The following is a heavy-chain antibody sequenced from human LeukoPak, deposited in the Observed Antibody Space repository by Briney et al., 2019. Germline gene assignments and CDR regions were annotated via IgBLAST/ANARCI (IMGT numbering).Heavy chain of an antibody. CDR3: ARDASTVTTGLDY. CDR2: IWYDGSNK. J-gene: IGHJ4*02. CDR1: GFTFSTYG. D-gene: IGHD4-17*01. V-gene: IGHV3-33*01. Sequence: PGRSLRLSCAASGFTFSTYGMHWVRQAPGKGLEWVAVIWYDGSNKYYADSVKGRFTISRDNSKNTLYLQMNSLRAEDTAVYYCARDASTVTTGLDYWGQGTLVTVSS.